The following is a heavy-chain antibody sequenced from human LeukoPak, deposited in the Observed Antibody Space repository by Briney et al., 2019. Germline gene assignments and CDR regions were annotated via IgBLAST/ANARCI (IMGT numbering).Heavy chain of an antibody. D-gene: IGHD5-12*01. J-gene: IGHJ4*02. CDR1: GFTFSSNY. CDR2: IYSGGST. Sequence: GSLRLSCAASGFTFSSNYMSWVRQAPGKGLEWVSVIYSGGSTYYADSVKGRFTISRDNSKNTLYLQMNSLRAEDTAVYYCARGEDGYNLVDYFDYWGQGTLVTVSS. V-gene: IGHV3-66*01. CDR3: ARGEDGYNLVDYFDY.